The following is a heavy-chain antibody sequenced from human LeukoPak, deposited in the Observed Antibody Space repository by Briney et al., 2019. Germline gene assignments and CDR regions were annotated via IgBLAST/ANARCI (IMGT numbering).Heavy chain of an antibody. CDR3: ASLPFPMVRGAISGY. V-gene: IGHV3-21*01. D-gene: IGHD3-10*01. J-gene: IGHJ4*02. CDR1: GFTFSSYS. CDR2: ISSSSSYI. Sequence: PGGSLRLSCAASGFTFSSYSMNWVRQAPGKGLEWVSSISSSSSYIYYADSVKGRFTISRDNAKNSLYLQMNSLRAEDTAVYYCASLPFPMVRGAISGYWGQGTLVTVSS.